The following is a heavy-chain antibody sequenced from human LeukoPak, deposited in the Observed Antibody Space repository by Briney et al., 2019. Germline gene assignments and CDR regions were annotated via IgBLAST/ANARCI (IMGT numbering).Heavy chain of an antibody. CDR2: ISGSGAST. D-gene: IGHD1-26*01. V-gene: IGHV3-23*01. CDR3: AKDVGKWESLHFFDY. CDR1: GFTLSTNA. J-gene: IGHJ4*02. Sequence: GGSLRLSCLTSGFTLSTNAMSWVRQAPGKGLEWISGISGSGASTDYADSVKGRFTISRDDSRNTLYLQMNSLRGDDTAVYYCAKDVGKWESLHFFDYWGQGTLVTVSS.